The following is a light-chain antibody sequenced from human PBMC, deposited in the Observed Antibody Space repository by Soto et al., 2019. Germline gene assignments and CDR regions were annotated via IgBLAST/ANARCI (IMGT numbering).Light chain of an antibody. V-gene: IGKV3-20*01. Sequence: ESVLTQSTYTLSLSPWERATLSCRASQSVRSNYLAWYQQKPGQAPRFLIYDASSRATGIPDRFSGSGSGTDFTLTISRLEPEDFAVYYCQQYGSSPLTFGGGTKVDIK. CDR3: QQYGSSPLT. CDR2: DAS. J-gene: IGKJ4*01. CDR1: QSVRSNY.